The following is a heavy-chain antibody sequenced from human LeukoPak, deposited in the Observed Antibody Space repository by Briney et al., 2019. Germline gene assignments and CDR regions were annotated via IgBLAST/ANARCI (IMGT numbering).Heavy chain of an antibody. V-gene: IGHV3-7*01. D-gene: IGHD1-1*01. CDR2: VSGDRRRT. CDR3: VRGTFDWKGVDF. Sequence: GGSLRLSCEVSGFSFSIHWMHWVRQAPGKGLECVAKVSGDRRRTDYAESANGRFAVSRDNARNSLHLDMSSLRADDTAVYYCVRGTFDWKGVDFWGQGSLVTVSS. CDR1: GFSFSIHW. J-gene: IGHJ4*02.